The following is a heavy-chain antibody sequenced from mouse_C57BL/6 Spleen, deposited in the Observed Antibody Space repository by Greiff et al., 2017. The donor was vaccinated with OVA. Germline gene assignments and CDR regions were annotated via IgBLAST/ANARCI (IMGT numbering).Heavy chain of an antibody. V-gene: IGHV1-81*01. Sequence: VQLQQSGAELARPGASVKLSCKASGYTFTSYGISWVKQRPGQGLEWIGEIYPRSGNTYYNEKFKGKATLTADQSSSTAYLELRSLTSEDSAVYFCAREGKLGRGGFDYWGQGTTLTVSS. D-gene: IGHD4-1*01. CDR1: GYTFTSYG. CDR2: IYPRSGNT. CDR3: AREGKLGRGGFDY. J-gene: IGHJ2*01.